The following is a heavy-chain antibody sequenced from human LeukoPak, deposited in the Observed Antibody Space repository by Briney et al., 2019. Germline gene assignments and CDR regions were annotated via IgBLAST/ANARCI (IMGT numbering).Heavy chain of an antibody. Sequence: PGGSLRLSCAASGFTFSSYSMNWVRQAPGKGLEWVSYISSSSSTIYYADSVKGRFTISRDNAKNSLYLQMNSLRAEDTAVYYCARERRIAARDLDYWGQGTLVTVSS. D-gene: IGHD6-6*01. V-gene: IGHV3-48*01. CDR1: GFTFSSYS. CDR2: ISSSSSTI. CDR3: ARERRIAARDLDY. J-gene: IGHJ4*02.